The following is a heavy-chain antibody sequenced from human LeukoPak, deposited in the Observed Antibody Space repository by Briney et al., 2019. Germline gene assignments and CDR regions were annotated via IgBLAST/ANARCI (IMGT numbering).Heavy chain of an antibody. CDR1: GGTFSSYA. CDR3: ATGPYPYYDILTGYYPFDY. D-gene: IGHD3-9*01. V-gene: IGHV1-24*01. J-gene: IGHJ4*02. CDR2: FDPEDGET. Sequence: ASVKVSCKASGGTFSSYAISWVRQAPGQGLEWMGGFDPEDGETIYAQKFQGRVTMTEDTSTDTAYMELSSLRSEDTAVYYCATGPYPYYDILTGYYPFDYWGQGTLVTVSS.